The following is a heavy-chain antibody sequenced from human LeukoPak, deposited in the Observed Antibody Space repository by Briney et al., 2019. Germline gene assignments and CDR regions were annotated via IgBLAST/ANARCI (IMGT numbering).Heavy chain of an antibody. J-gene: IGHJ4*02. Sequence: PSETLSLTCAVYGGSLSGYYWSWIRQPPGKGLEWIGEINHSGSTNYNPSLKSRVTISVDTSKNQFSLKLSSVTAADTAVYYCARRGDQGIVVVAATTFDYWGQGTLVTVSS. D-gene: IGHD2-15*01. V-gene: IGHV4-34*01. CDR2: INHSGST. CDR1: GGSLSGYY. CDR3: ARRGDQGIVVVAATTFDY.